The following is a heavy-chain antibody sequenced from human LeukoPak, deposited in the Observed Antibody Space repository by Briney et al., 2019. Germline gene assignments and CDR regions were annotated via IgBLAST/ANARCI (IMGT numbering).Heavy chain of an antibody. Sequence: PSETLSLTCTVSGGSISSYYGSWIRQPPGKGLEWIGYIYYSGSTNYNPSLKSRVTISVDTSKNQFSLKLSSVTAADTAVYYCARGGGSTYYYGSGSHYNRRFDPWGQGTLVTVSS. CDR3: ARGGGSTYYYGSGSHYNRRFDP. D-gene: IGHD3-10*01. J-gene: IGHJ5*02. CDR2: IYYSGST. V-gene: IGHV4-59*01. CDR1: GGSISSYY.